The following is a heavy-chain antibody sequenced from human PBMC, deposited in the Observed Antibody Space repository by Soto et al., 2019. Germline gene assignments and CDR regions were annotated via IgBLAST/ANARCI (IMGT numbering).Heavy chain of an antibody. V-gene: IGHV3-23*01. J-gene: IGHJ5*02. D-gene: IGHD3-10*01. Sequence: QPGGSLRLSCAASGFTFGTTDMSWVRQAPGEGLEWVSTIDGSGGIRYYGESVKGRFTISRDNSRNTVYLQMNSLRGDDTALYYGVKNSGWFNTWGQGALVTVSS. CDR1: GFTFGTTD. CDR2: IDGSGGIR. CDR3: VKNSGWFNT.